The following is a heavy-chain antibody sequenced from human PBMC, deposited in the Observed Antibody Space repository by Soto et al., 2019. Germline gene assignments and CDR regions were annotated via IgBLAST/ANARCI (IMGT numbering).Heavy chain of an antibody. Sequence: PGESLKLSCKGSGYSFTSYWIGWVRPLPGKGLEGMGIIYPGDSDTRYSPSFQGQVTISADKSISTAYLQWSSLKASDTAMYYCARPGYCSSTSCEPAGMDVWGQGTTVTVSS. V-gene: IGHV5-51*03. J-gene: IGHJ6*02. CDR3: ARPGYCSSTSCEPAGMDV. D-gene: IGHD2-2*01. CDR1: GYSFTSYW. CDR2: IYPGDSDT.